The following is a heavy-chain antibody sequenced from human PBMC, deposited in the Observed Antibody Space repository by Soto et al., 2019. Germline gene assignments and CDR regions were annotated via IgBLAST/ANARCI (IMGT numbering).Heavy chain of an antibody. J-gene: IGHJ5*02. CDR3: TRADAAAGEWFDP. Sequence: QTGGSLRLSCTASGFTFGDYAMSWFRQAPGKGLEWVGFIRSKAYGGTTEYAASVKGRFTISRDDSKSIAYLQMNSLKTEDTAVYYCTRADAAAGEWFDPWGQGTLVTVSS. CDR2: IRSKAYGGTT. V-gene: IGHV3-49*03. D-gene: IGHD6-13*01. CDR1: GFTFGDYA.